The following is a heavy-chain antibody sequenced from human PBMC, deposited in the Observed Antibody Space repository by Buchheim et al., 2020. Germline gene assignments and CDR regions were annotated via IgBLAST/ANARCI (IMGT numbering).Heavy chain of an antibody. V-gene: IGHV3-30-3*01. D-gene: IGHD6-19*01. CDR3: ARDLYSSGWYGIYYYYGMDV. CDR1: GFTFSSYA. J-gene: IGHJ6*02. Sequence: QVRLVESGGGLVTPGRSLRLSCAASGFTFSSYAMHWVRQAPGKGLEWVAVISYDGSNKYYADSVKGRFTISRDNSKNTLYLQMNSLRAEDTAVYYCARDLYSSGWYGIYYYYGMDVWGQGTT. CDR2: ISYDGSNK.